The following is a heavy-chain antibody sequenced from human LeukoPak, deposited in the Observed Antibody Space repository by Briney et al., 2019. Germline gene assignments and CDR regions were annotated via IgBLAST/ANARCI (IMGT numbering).Heavy chain of an antibody. CDR2: ISGSGGTA. Sequence: GGSLRLSCAASGFTFSSYAMSWVRQAPGKGLEWVSVISGSGGTAYYAESVKGRFTISRDNSKNTLYLQINSLRAEDTAVYYCSRYCSTTTCPGYYYGMDIWGQGTPVTVS. CDR3: SRYCSTTTCPGYYYGMDI. D-gene: IGHD2-2*01. J-gene: IGHJ6*02. V-gene: IGHV3-23*01. CDR1: GFTFSSYA.